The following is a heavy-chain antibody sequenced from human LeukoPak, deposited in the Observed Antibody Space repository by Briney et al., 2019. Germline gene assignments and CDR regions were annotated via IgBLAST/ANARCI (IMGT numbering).Heavy chain of an antibody. D-gene: IGHD2/OR15-2a*01. CDR1: AGSLSSYY. V-gene: IGHV4-4*07. J-gene: IGHJ6*03. Sequence: SETMSLTCTVSAGSLSSYYWNWLRQPAGKGMGWIGHIYTSGTNNYNPSLKTRVTMSVDTARNQLSLKLISVTAADTAVYYCARRRKISSYYYMDVWGKGTTVTISS. CDR2: IYTSGTN. CDR3: ARRRKISSYYYMDV.